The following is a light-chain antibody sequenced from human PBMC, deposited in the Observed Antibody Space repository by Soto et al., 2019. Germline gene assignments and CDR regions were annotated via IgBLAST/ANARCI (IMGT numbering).Light chain of an antibody. V-gene: IGKV2-28*01. CDR2: LGS. CDR1: QVLLHSNGYNY. J-gene: IGKJ4*01. Sequence: DIVITQSPLSLPVTAREQPSISCSSRQVLLHSNGYNYLDWYLKKPGQSPQXLIYLGSNRASGVPDRFSGSGSGTDCILKISRVEAEDVRVYYCMQALQTPLTLGGGTKV. CDR3: MQALQTPLT.